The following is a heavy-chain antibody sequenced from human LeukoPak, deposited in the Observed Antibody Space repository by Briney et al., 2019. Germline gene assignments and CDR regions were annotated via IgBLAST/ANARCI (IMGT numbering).Heavy chain of an antibody. Sequence: GSSVKVSCKASGGTFSSYAISWVRQAPGQGLEWMGGIIPIFGTANYAQKFRGRVTITADESTSTAYMELSSLRSEDTAVYYCAREARGDGYNYLVLALNWFDPWGQGTLVTVSS. J-gene: IGHJ5*02. CDR1: GGTFSSYA. CDR3: AREARGDGYNYLVLALNWFDP. CDR2: IIPIFGTA. D-gene: IGHD5-24*01. V-gene: IGHV1-69*01.